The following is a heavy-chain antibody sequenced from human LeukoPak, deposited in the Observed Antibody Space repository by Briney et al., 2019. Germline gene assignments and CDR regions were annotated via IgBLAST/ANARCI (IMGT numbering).Heavy chain of an antibody. D-gene: IGHD2-2*02. CDR3: ARTLGYCSSTSCYNNYYYYMDV. V-gene: IGHV1-69*04. CDR2: IIPILGIA. CDR1: GGTFSSYA. J-gene: IGHJ6*03. Sequence: SVKVSCKASGGTFSSYAISWVRQAPGQGLEWMGRIIPILGIANYAQKFQGRVTITADKSTSTAYMELSSLRSEDTAVYYCARTLGYCSSTSCYNNYYYYMDVWGKGTTVTVSS.